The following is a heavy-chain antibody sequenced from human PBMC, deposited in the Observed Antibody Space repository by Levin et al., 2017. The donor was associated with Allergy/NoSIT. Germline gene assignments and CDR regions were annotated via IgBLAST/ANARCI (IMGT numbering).Heavy chain of an antibody. Sequence: KSSETLSLTCAVSGGSISSGGYSWSWIRQPPGKGLEWIGNIYLSGSTNDNPSLKSRVTMSVDRSKNQFSLKLSYVTAADTAGYYCARVAGYSYGYYFDYWGPGTLVTVSS. CDR1: GGSISSGGYS. CDR2: IYLSGST. V-gene: IGHV4-30-2*01. CDR3: ARVAGYSYGYYFDY. D-gene: IGHD5-18*01. J-gene: IGHJ4*02.